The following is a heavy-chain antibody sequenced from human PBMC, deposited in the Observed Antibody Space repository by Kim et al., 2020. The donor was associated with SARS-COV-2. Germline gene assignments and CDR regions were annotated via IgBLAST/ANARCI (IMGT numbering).Heavy chain of an antibody. CDR1: GFTFSSYD. D-gene: IGHD4-17*01. V-gene: IGHV3-13*04. CDR2: IGTAGDT. CDR3: ARVGTRYGDPRYWYFDL. Sequence: GGSLRLSCAASGFTFSSYDMHWVRQATGKGLEWVSAIGTAGDTYYPGSVKGRFTISRENAKNSLYLQMNSLRAGDTAVYYCARVGTRYGDPRYWYFDLWGRGTLVTVSS. J-gene: IGHJ2*01.